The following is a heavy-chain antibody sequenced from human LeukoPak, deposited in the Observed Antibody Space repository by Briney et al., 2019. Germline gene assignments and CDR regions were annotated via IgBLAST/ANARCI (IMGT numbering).Heavy chain of an antibody. CDR1: GYTFTGYY. J-gene: IGHJ4*02. Sequence: ASVKVSCKASGYTFTGYYMHWVRQAPGQGLEWMGRINPNSGGTNYAQKFQGRVTMTRDTSISTAYMELSRLRSDDTAVYYCARESTGISGADGYRGQGTLVTVSS. V-gene: IGHV1-2*06. CDR3: ARESTGISGADGY. D-gene: IGHD1-14*01. CDR2: INPNSGGT.